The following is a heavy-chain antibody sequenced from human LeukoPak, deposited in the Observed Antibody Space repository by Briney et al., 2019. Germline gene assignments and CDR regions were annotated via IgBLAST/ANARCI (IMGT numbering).Heavy chain of an antibody. Sequence: SETLSPTCAVSGYSISSGYHWGWTRQTPGKGLEWIGSLYAAGNTYYSPSLKSRATISLDKSKNLFSLDLRSVTAADTAVYYCAREIVRGDPGWWGQGTLVTVSS. CDR2: LYAAGNT. CDR1: GYSISSGYH. CDR3: AREIVRGDPGW. D-gene: IGHD3-10*01. J-gene: IGHJ4*02. V-gene: IGHV4-38-2*02.